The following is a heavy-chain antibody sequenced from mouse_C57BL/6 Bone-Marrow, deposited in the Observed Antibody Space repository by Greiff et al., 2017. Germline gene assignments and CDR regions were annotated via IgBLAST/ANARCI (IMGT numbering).Heavy chain of an antibody. Sequence: EVKLVESGGDLVKPGGSLKLSCAASGFTFSSYGMSWVRQTPDQRLEWVATISSGGSYTYYPDSVKGRFTISRDNAKHTLYLQKSSLKSEDTAMYYCASPRDSSVSREIFFDYWGQGTTLTVSS. CDR3: ASPRDSSVSREIFFDY. D-gene: IGHD3-2*02. V-gene: IGHV5-6*01. J-gene: IGHJ2*01. CDR1: GFTFSSYG. CDR2: ISSGGSYT.